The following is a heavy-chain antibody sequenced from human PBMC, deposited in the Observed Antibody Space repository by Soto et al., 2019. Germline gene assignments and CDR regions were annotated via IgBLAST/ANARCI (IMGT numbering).Heavy chain of an antibody. V-gene: IGHV3-53*02. CDR1: GFTVSSNY. J-gene: IGHJ4*02. Sequence: EVQLVETGGGLIQPGGSLRLSCAASGFTVSSNYMSWVRQAPGKGLEWVSVIYSGGSTYYADSVKGRFTISRDNSKNTLYLQMYSLRAEDTAVYYCARARFGELLSHWGQGTLVTVSS. CDR2: IYSGGST. CDR3: ARARFGELLSH. D-gene: IGHD3-10*01.